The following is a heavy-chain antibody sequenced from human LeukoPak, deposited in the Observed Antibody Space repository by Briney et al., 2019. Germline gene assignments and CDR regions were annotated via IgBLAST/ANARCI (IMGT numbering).Heavy chain of an antibody. CDR1: GFTVSSSD. D-gene: IGHD6-19*01. J-gene: IGHJ4*02. Sequence: PGGSLRLSCTASGFTVSSSDMTWVRQAPGKGLDWVSLIYSGGGTYYADSVKGRFTISRHNFENTLYLQMNSLRAEDTAVYYCARVGVGTVAGNYFDDWGQGTLVTVSS. CDR2: IYSGGGT. CDR3: ARVGVGTVAGNYFDD. V-gene: IGHV3-53*04.